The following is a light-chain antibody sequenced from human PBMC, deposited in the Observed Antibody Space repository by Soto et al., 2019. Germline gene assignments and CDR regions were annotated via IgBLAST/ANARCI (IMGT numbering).Light chain of an antibody. Sequence: DIQMTQSPSSLSASVGDRVTITCRASQSISDYLNWYQQKPGKAPKFLIYGTSSLQSGVPSRFSGSGSGTDFTLTINSLQPEDFATYYCQQSYSTPFTFGPGTTVDLK. J-gene: IGKJ3*01. CDR1: QSISDY. CDR3: QQSYSTPFT. CDR2: GTS. V-gene: IGKV1-39*01.